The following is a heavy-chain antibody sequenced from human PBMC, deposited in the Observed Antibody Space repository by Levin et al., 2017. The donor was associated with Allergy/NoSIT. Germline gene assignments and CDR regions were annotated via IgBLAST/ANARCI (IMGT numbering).Heavy chain of an antibody. V-gene: IGHV1-18*01. CDR3: ARVVRGGGVAHPNTNYFDH. CDR1: GYIFISYG. D-gene: IGHD3-10*01. Sequence: GASVKVSCKASGYIFISYGISWVRQAPGQGLEWMGWLSGNSGDTIYAEKFKGRVTLTKDTSTSTAYMELRSLKSDDTAMYYCARVVRGGGVAHPNTNYFDHWGQGTLVTVSS. J-gene: IGHJ4*02. CDR2: LSGNSGDT.